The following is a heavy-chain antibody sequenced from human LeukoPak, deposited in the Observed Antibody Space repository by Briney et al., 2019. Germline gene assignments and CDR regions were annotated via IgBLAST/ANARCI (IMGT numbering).Heavy chain of an antibody. CDR2: IYPDDSDT. CDR1: GYSFTSYW. Sequence: GESLKISCKGSGYSFTSYWIGWVRQMPGKGLEWMGIIYPDDSDTRYSPSFQGQVTISADKSISTAYLQWSSLKASDTAMYYCARHAVAYYYGSWWFDPWGQGTLVTVSS. V-gene: IGHV5-51*01. CDR3: ARHAVAYYYGSWWFDP. D-gene: IGHD3-10*01. J-gene: IGHJ5*02.